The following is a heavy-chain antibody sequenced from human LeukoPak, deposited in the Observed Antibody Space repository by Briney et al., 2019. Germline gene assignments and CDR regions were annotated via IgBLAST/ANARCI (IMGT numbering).Heavy chain of an antibody. CDR1: GFTVSSSY. J-gene: IGHJ4*02. D-gene: IGHD6-13*01. Sequence: GGSLRLSCAASGFTVSSSYMSWVRQAPGRGLEWVSVIYSGGSTYYADSVKGRFTISRDNSKNTLYLQMNSLRAEDTAVYYCARWTAAGNFDYWGQGTLVTVSS. CDR3: ARWTAAGNFDY. V-gene: IGHV3-66*01. CDR2: IYSGGST.